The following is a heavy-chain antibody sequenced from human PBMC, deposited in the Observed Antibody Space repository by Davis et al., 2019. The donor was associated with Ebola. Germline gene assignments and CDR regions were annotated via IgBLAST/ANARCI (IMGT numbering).Heavy chain of an antibody. D-gene: IGHD3-3*01. V-gene: IGHV1-69*04. CDR1: GGTFSS. CDR3: AREVADYDFWSGRCWFDP. CDR2: IIPILGIA. Sequence: AASVKVSCKASGGTFSSSWVRQAPGQGLEWMGRIIPILGIANYAQKFQGRVTITADKSTSTAYMELSSLRSEDTAVYYCAREVADYDFWSGRCWFDPWGQGTLVTVSS. J-gene: IGHJ5*02.